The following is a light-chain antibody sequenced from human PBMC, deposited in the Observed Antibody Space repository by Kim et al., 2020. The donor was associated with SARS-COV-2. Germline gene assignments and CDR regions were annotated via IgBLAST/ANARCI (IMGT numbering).Light chain of an antibody. CDR2: GKN. CDR3: NSRDSSGNHLV. V-gene: IGLV3-19*01. Sequence: SSELTQDPAVSVALGQTVRITCQGDSLRSYYASWYQQKPGQAPVLVIYGKNNRPSGIPDRFSGSSSGNTGSLTITGAQAEDEADYYCNSRDSSGNHLVFGGGTQLTVL. CDR1: SLRSYY. J-gene: IGLJ2*01.